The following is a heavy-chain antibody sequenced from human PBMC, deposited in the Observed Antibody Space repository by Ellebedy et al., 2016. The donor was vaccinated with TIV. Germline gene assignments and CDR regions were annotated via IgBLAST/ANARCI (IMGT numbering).Heavy chain of an antibody. CDR1: GFTFSSYG. Sequence: GESLKISXAASGFTFSSYGIHWVRQAPGKGLEWVAVIWYDGTKKFYADSVRGRFTISRDYSKNTLYLQMNSLRAEDTAVYYCASNGDKGYWGQGTLVTVSS. CDR2: IWYDGTKK. J-gene: IGHJ4*02. D-gene: IGHD4-23*01. V-gene: IGHV3-33*01. CDR3: ASNGDKGY.